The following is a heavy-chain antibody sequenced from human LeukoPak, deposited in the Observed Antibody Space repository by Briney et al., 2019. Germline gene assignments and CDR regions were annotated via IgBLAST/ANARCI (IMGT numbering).Heavy chain of an antibody. CDR1: GFIFNGYT. V-gene: IGHV3-21*04. J-gene: IGHJ4*02. CDR3: AKGVVVAPDVTPFDY. CDR2: ISSSGSNI. Sequence: WSLRLSCEASGFIFNGYTMNWVRQAPGKGLEWVSSISSSGSNIYYADSVKGRFTISRDNSKNTLYLQMNSLRAEDAAVYYCAKGVVVAPDVTPFDYWGQGTLVTVSS. D-gene: IGHD2-2*01.